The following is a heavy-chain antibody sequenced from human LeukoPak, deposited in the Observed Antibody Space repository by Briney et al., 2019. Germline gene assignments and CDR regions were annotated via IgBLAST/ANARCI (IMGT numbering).Heavy chain of an antibody. V-gene: IGHV3-66*01. CDR1: GFTVSSNY. CDR3: ARTSGAQRFDYFDY. J-gene: IGHJ4*02. Sequence: GGSLRLSCAASGFTVSSNYMNWVRQAPGKGLEWVSVIYSGGNTYYADSVNGRFTISRDSSKNTLYLHMNSLRAEDTAVYYCARTSGAQRFDYFDYWGRGTLVTVSS. D-gene: IGHD3-10*01. CDR2: IYSGGNT.